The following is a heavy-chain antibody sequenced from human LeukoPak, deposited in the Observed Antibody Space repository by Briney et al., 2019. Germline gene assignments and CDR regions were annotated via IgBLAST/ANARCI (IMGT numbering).Heavy chain of an antibody. CDR2: ISSSGST. CDR1: GVSITSANYY. Sequence: SETLSLTCAVSGVSITSANYYWGWIRQPPGEGLEWIGSISSSGSTYFKPSLKSRVTMSVDTSKNQVSLNLRSVTAADTAVYYCAEEQYGALYSWGQGILVTVSS. CDR3: AEEQYGALYS. V-gene: IGHV4-39*01. D-gene: IGHD1/OR15-1a*01. J-gene: IGHJ4*02.